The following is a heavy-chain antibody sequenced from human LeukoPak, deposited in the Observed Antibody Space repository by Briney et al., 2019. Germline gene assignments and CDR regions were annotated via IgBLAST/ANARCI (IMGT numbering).Heavy chain of an antibody. V-gene: IGHV3-23*01. Sequence: QSGGSLRLSCAVSGFTFTNYAMTWVRQATGKGLEWVSVISASGGSTYYADSVKGRFTISRDNSKNTLYLQMNSLRAEDTAVYYCAKVVFGTYSCGLDYWGQGTLVTVSS. CDR3: AKVVFGTYSCGLDY. CDR1: GFTFTNYA. J-gene: IGHJ4*02. D-gene: IGHD5-18*01. CDR2: ISASGGST.